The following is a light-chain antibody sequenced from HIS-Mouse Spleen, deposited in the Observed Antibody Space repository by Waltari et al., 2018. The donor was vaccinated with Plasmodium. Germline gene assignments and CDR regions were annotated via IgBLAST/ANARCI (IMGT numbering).Light chain of an antibody. CDR1: ALPKKY. CDR2: EDS. Sequence: SYELTQPPSVSVSPGQTARITCSGDALPKKYAYWYQQKSGQAPVLVIDEDSKRPSGLPERFSGSSSGTTVTLTISGVQAEDEADYYCQSADSSGTPNWVFGGGTKLTVL. CDR3: QSADSSGTPNWV. V-gene: IGLV3-25*03. J-gene: IGLJ3*02.